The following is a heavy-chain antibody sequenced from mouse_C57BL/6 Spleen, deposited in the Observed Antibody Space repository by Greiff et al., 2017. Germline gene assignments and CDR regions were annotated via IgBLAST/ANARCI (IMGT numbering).Heavy chain of an antibody. CDR2: ISDGGSYT. CDR1: GFTFSSYA. J-gene: IGHJ4*01. Sequence: EVKLMESGGGLVKPGGSLKLSCAASGFTFSSYAMSWVRQTPEKRLEWVATISDGGSYTYYPDNVKGRFTISRDNAKNNLYLQMSHLKSEDTAMYYCARALITTEDAMDYWGQGTSVTVSS. V-gene: IGHV5-4*03. D-gene: IGHD1-1*01. CDR3: ARALITTEDAMDY.